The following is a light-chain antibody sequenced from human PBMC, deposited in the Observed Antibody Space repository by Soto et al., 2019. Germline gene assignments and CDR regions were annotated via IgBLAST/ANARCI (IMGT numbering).Light chain of an antibody. CDR1: QSVSSN. Sequence: EIVMTQSPATLSVSPGERATLSCRASQSVSSNLAWYQQKPGQAPRLLIYGASTRATGIPARFSGSGSGTGFTLTISSLQSEDFAVYYCQQYNNWPPWTLGQGTKVEIK. J-gene: IGKJ1*01. CDR3: QQYNNWPPWT. V-gene: IGKV3-15*01. CDR2: GAS.